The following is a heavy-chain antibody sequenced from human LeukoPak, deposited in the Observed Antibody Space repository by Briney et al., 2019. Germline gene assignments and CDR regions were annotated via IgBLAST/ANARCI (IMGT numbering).Heavy chain of an antibody. V-gene: IGHV3-21*01. CDR3: ARGRDSSGWYGRDY. J-gene: IGHJ4*02. CDR2: ISSSSSYI. Sequence: AGGSLRLSCAASGFTFSSYSVNWVRQAPGKGLEWVSSISSSSSYIYYADSVKGRSTISRDNAKHSLYLQMNSLRAEDTAVYYCARGRDSSGWYGRDYWGQGTLVTVSS. D-gene: IGHD6-19*01. CDR1: GFTFSSYS.